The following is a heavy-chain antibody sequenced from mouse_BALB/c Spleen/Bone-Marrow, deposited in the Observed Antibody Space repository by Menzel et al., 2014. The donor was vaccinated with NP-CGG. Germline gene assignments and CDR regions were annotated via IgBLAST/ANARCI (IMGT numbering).Heavy chain of an antibody. J-gene: IGHJ4*01. Sequence: VKLQESGAELVRPGVSVKISCKGSGYTFTDYAIHWVKQSHAKSLGWIGLISGYYGDAIYNQKFKGKATMTVDKSSSTAYMDLARLTSEDPAIYYCARSGKVRNAMDYWGQGTSVTVSS. V-gene: IGHV1S137*01. CDR2: ISGYYGDA. CDR3: ARSGKVRNAMDY. D-gene: IGHD2-14*01. CDR1: GYTFTDYA.